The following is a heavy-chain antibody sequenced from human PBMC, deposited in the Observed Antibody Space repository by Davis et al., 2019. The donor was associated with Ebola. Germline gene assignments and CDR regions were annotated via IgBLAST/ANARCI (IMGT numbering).Heavy chain of an antibody. D-gene: IGHD3-3*01. CDR3: ARFRAHYDFWSGYYYYYYYGMDV. J-gene: IGHJ6*02. CDR2: IYYFGST. Sequence: MPSETLSLTCTVSGGSIGTYYWSWIRQPPGRGLEWIGYIYYFGSTNYNPSLKSRVTISVDTSKNQFSLKLSSVTAADTAVYYCARFRAHYDFWSGYYYYYYYGMDVWGQGTTVTVSS. V-gene: IGHV4-59*12. CDR1: GGSIGTYY.